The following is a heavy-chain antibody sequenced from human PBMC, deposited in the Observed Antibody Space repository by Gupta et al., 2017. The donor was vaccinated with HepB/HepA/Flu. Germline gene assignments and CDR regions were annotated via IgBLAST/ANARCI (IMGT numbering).Heavy chain of an antibody. D-gene: IGHD3-22*01. CDR3: ARLTYYYDSSGYSLGAFDI. V-gene: IGHV4-39*01. Sequence: QLQLQESGPGLVKPSDTLSLTCTVSGGSMSSRSPYWGWIRPPPAKGLEWIGTIYYSGNTYYKTSLKSRVTISVDTSNNQFSLKLSSVTATDTAVYYCARLTYYYDSSGYSLGAFDIWGQGTMVTVS. CDR1: GGSMSSRSPY. J-gene: IGHJ3*02. CDR2: IYYSGNT.